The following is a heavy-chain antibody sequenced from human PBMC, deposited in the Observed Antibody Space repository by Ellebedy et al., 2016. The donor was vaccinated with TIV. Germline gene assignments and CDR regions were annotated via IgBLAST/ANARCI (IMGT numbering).Heavy chain of an antibody. CDR2: ISSSSSYI. V-gene: IGHV3-21*01. Sequence: GESLKISXAASGFTFSSYSMNWVRQAPGKGLEWVSSISSSSSYIYYADSVKGRFTISRDNAKNSLYLQMNSLRDEDTAVYYCARDDDNWNDEGGYYYYGMDVWGQGTTVTVSS. D-gene: IGHD1-1*01. CDR1: GFTFSSYS. J-gene: IGHJ6*02. CDR3: ARDDDNWNDEGGYYYYGMDV.